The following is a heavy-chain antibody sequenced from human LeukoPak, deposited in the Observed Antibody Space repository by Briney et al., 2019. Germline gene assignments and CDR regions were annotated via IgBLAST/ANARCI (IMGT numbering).Heavy chain of an antibody. V-gene: IGHV3-15*01. CDR3: TSNLYCSTSSCYTLDN. D-gene: IGHD2-2*02. CDR2: IKRKSERGTT. Sequence: GGPLRLPCAASGLTLINGWMIWVRQPPGKGLEWVARIKRKSERGTTDYAAPVKGRFTISRDGSTNTVYLHMNSLKTEDTAVYFCTSNLYCSTSSCYTLDNWGQGTLVAVSP. J-gene: IGHJ4*02. CDR1: GLTLINGW.